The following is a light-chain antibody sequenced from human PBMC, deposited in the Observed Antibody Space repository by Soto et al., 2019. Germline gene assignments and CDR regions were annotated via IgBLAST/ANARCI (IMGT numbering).Light chain of an antibody. CDR2: GAS. Sequence: EIVLAQSPGTLSLSPGERATLSCRASQSVSSYLAWYQHKPGQAPRLLIYGASSRATGIPDRFSGSGSGTDFTLTISRLEPRDFAVYYCQQYGGSPQTFGHGTRVELK. J-gene: IGKJ1*01. V-gene: IGKV3-20*01. CDR3: QQYGGSPQT. CDR1: QSVSSY.